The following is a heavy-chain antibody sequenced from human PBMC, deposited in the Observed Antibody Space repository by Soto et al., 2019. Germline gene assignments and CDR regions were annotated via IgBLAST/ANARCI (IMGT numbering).Heavy chain of an antibody. V-gene: IGHV3-7*01. J-gene: IGHJ4*02. CDR2: IKQDGSEK. Sequence: PGGSLRLSFAASGFTFSSYWMSWVRQAPLKGLEWVANIKQDGSEKYYVASVTGRFTISRDNAKNSLYLQMKSVRAEDTAVYYCARVPLWFGELNTYFDYWGQGTLVTVSS. CDR3: ARVPLWFGELNTYFDY. CDR1: GFTFSSYW. D-gene: IGHD3-10*01.